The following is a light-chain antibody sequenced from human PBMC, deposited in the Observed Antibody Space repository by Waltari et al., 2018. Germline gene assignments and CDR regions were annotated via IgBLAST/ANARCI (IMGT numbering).Light chain of an antibody. CDR3: MQTTRFWT. CDR2: KIS. Sequence: DIVLTQPQLSSPVTIGQPASISCRTSQSLVHSDGNTYLSWLQQRPVQPPRLLIYKISNRFSGVLDRFSGSGAGTEFTLKISRVEAEDVGVYYCMQTTRFWTFGQGTRVEIK. J-gene: IGKJ1*01. CDR1: QSLVHSDGNTY. V-gene: IGKV2-24*01.